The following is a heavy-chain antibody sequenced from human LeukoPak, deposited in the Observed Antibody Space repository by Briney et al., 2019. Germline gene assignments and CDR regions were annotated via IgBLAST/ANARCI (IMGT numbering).Heavy chain of an antibody. CDR1: VFTFSSYG. V-gene: IGHV3-23*01. D-gene: IGHD5-18*01. CDR2: ISGSGGST. CDR3: AKDLGYSYGRPPFDY. Sequence: GTLRLSCAASVFTFSSYGMSWVRQAPGKGLEWVSAISGSGGSTYYADSVKGRFTISRDNSKNTLYLQTNSLRAEDTAVYYCAKDLGYSYGRPPFDYWGQGTLVTVSS. J-gene: IGHJ4*02.